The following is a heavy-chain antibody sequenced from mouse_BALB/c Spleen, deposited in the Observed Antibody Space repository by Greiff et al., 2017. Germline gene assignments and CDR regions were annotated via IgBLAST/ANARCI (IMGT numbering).Heavy chain of an antibody. Sequence: VKLVESGPGLVAPSQSLSITCTVSGFSLTGYGVNWVRQSPGKGLEWLGVIWRGGSTDYNAAFMSRLSITKDNSKSQVFFKMNSLQADDTAIYYCAKNRDSGYFDYWGQGTTRTVSS. CDR1: GFSLTGYG. D-gene: IGHD3-2*02. J-gene: IGHJ2*01. CDR2: IWRGGST. V-gene: IGHV2-5*01. CDR3: AKNRDSGYFDY.